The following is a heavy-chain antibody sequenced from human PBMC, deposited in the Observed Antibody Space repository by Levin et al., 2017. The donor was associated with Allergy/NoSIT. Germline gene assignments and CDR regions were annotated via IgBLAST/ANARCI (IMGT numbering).Heavy chain of an antibody. CDR1: GFTFSSHW. CDR2: INSDGSST. V-gene: IGHV3-74*01. CDR3: AREEYSSGWADY. D-gene: IGHD6-19*01. Sequence: PGGSLRLSCAASGFTFSSHWMHWVRQAPGKGLVWVSRINSDGSSTSYADSVKGRFTISRDNAKNTLYLQMNSLRAEDTAVYYCAREEYSSGWADYWGQGTLVTVSS. J-gene: IGHJ4*02.